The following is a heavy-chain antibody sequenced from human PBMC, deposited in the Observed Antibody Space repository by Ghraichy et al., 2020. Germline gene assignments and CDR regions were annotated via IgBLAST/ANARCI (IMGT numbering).Heavy chain of an antibody. CDR2: IYHSGST. D-gene: IGHD6-19*01. V-gene: IGHV4-4*02. J-gene: IGHJ4*02. CDR3: AGGRTRIAVAGTVDY. CDR1: GGSISSSNW. Sequence: SETLSLTCAVSGGSISSSNWWSWVRQPPGKGLEWIGEIYHSGSTNYNPSLKSRVTISVDKSKNQFSLKLSSVTAADTAVYYCAGGRTRIAVAGTVDYWGQGTLVTVSS.